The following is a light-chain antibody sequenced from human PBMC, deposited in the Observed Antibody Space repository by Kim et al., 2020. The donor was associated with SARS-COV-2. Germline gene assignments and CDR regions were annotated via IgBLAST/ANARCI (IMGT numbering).Light chain of an antibody. CDR3: NSFTSTDTHV. J-gene: IGLJ1*01. Sequence: QSALTQPASVSGSPGQSITISCTGTSSDIGRYDYVSWFQQHPGKAPKLMIYDVNNRPSGVSDRFSGSKSGTTASLTISGLQAEDEADYYCNSFTSTDTHVFGTGTKVTVL. V-gene: IGLV2-14*03. CDR1: SSDIGRYDY. CDR2: DVN.